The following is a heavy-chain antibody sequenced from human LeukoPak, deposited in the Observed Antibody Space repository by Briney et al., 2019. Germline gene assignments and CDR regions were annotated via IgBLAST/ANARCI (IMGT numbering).Heavy chain of an antibody. CDR3: ARETYDILTGSDTTFDY. Sequence: SETLSLTCTVSGDSISSSSYYWGWIRQPPGKGLEWIGRIYYSGSTYYNPSRKSRVTISVDTSKNQFSLKLSSVTAADTAVYYCARETYDILTGSDTTFDYWGQGTLVTVSS. J-gene: IGHJ4*02. CDR1: GDSISSSSYY. V-gene: IGHV4-39*07. D-gene: IGHD3-9*01. CDR2: IYYSGST.